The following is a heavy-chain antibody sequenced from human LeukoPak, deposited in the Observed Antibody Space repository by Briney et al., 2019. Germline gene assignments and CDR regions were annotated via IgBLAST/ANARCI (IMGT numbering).Heavy chain of an antibody. CDR3: AKDYCSSTSCYVFDY. D-gene: IGHD2-2*01. V-gene: IGHV3-33*06. CDR2: IWYDGSNK. J-gene: IGHJ4*02. Sequence: GGSLRLSCAASGLTFSSYGMHWVRQAPGKGLEWVAVIWYDGSNKYYADSVKGRFTISRDNSKNTLYLQMNSLRAEDTAVYYCAKDYCSSTSCYVFDYWGQGTLVTVSS. CDR1: GLTFSSYG.